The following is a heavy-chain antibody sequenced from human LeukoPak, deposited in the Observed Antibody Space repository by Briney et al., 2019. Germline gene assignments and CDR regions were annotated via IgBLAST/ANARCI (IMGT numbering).Heavy chain of an antibody. V-gene: IGHV5-51*01. CDR1: GYSFTTCW. D-gene: IGHD3-10*01. CDR3: ARLSGSGSYLYYYYMDV. Sequence: GESLKISCKVSGYSFTTCWIAWVRQMPGKGLEWMGIIYPGDSDTRYSPSFQGQVTMSADKSISTAYLQWTSLKASDTAMYYCARLSGSGSYLYYYYMDVWGKGTTVTVSS. J-gene: IGHJ6*03. CDR2: IYPGDSDT.